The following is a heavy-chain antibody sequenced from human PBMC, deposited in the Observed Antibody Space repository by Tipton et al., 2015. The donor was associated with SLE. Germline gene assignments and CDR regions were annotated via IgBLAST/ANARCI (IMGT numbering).Heavy chain of an antibody. CDR2: ISYVGSNK. Sequence: SLRLSCAASGFTFSSYAMHWVRQAPGKGLEWVAVISYVGSNKYYADSVKGRFTISRDNSKNTLYLQMNSLRAEDTAVYYCARDRNDIFDYWGQGTLVTVSS. CDR3: ARDRNDIFDY. J-gene: IGHJ4*02. CDR1: GFTFSSYA. D-gene: IGHD3-9*01. V-gene: IGHV3-30-3*01.